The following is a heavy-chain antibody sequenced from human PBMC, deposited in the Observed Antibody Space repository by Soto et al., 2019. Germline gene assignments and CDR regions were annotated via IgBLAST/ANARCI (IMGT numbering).Heavy chain of an antibody. V-gene: IGHV5-51*01. CDR1: GYSFTSYW. Sequence: PGGSLRLSCTASGYSFTSYWIRWVRQMPGKGLEWMGIIYPGDSDTRYSPSFQGQVTISADKSISTAYLQWSSLKASDTAMYYCARSVVAATHGYYYYYYMDVWGKGTTVTVSS. J-gene: IGHJ6*03. CDR3: ARSVVAATHGYYYYYYMDV. D-gene: IGHD2-15*01. CDR2: IYPGDSDT.